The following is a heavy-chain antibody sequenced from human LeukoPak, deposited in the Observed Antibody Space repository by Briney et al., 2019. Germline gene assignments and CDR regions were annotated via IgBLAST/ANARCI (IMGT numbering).Heavy chain of an antibody. Sequence: ASVKVSCKASGYTFTSYGISWVRQAPGQGLEWMGWISAYNGNTNYAQKLQGRVTMTTDTSTSTAYMELRSLRSDDTAVYYCARVGYSSSGVYRPAKYYFDYWGQGTLVTVSS. V-gene: IGHV1-18*01. CDR3: ARVGYSSSGVYRPAKYYFDY. D-gene: IGHD6-13*01. CDR2: ISAYNGNT. CDR1: GYTFTSYG. J-gene: IGHJ4*02.